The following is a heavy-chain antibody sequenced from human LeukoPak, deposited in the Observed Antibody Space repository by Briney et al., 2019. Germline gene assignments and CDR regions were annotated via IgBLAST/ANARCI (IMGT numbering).Heavy chain of an antibody. CDR3: ARVDGYYYYYMDV. CDR1: GGSFSGYY. J-gene: IGHJ6*03. Sequence: SETLSLTCAVYGGSFSGYYWGWIRQPPGKGLEWIGSIYHSGSTYYNPSLKSRVTISVDTSKNQFSLKLSSVTAADTAVYYCARVDGYYYYYMDVWGKGTTVTVSS. CDR2: IYHSGST. V-gene: IGHV4-38-2*01.